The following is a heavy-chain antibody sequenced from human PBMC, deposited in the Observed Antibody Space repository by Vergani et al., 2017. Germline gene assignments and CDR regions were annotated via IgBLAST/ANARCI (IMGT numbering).Heavy chain of an antibody. D-gene: IGHD2-2*01. CDR3: AIDIVVVPAAIHTLDAFDI. Sequence: QVQLVESGGGVVQPGRSLRLSCAASGFTFSSYGMHWVRQAPGKGLEWVAVIWYDGSNKYYADSVKGRFTISRDNSKNTLYLQMNSLRAEDTAVYYCAIDIVVVPAAIHTLDAFDIWGQGTMVTVSS. CDR1: GFTFSSYG. V-gene: IGHV3-33*01. J-gene: IGHJ3*02. CDR2: IWYDGSNK.